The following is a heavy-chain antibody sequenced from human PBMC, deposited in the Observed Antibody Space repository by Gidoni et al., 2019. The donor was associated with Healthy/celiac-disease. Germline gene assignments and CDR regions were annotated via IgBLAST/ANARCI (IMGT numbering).Heavy chain of an antibody. CDR3: ASGVGEQLGYFDY. CDR2: IWYDGSNK. CDR1: GFTFSSYG. Sequence: GAASGFTFSSYGMHWVRQAPGKGLEWVAVIWYDGSNKYYADSVKVRFTISRDNSKNTLYLQMNSLRAEDTAVYYCASGVGEQLGYFDYWGQGTLVTVSS. V-gene: IGHV3-33*01. J-gene: IGHJ4*02. D-gene: IGHD6-6*01.